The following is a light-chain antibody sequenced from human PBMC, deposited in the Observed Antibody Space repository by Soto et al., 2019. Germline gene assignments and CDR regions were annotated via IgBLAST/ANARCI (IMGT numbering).Light chain of an antibody. V-gene: IGKV1-33*01. CDR2: DAS. CDR1: QDIGNY. CDR3: QQYYNVPIT. Sequence: DIQMTQSPSSLSASVGDRFTITCQAGQDIGNYLNWYQQRPGKAPKLLILDASSLDTGVPSRFSGSGSGTDFTFTISSLQSEDIATYYCQQYYNVPITFGQGTRLEIK. J-gene: IGKJ5*01.